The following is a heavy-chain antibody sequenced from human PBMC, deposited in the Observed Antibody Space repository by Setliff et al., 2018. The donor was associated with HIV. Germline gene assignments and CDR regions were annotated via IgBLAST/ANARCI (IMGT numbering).Heavy chain of an antibody. CDR1: GVSVGSGDYY. V-gene: IGHV4-31*03. CDR3: ATRPRIAARPFDY. CDR2: IVHSGDT. J-gene: IGHJ4*02. Sequence: SETLSLTCSVSGVSVGSGDYYWHWIRQHPEKALEWIGYIVHSGDTDYNPSLKSRVSMSVDTSKNQFSLELTSLTAADTAVYYCATRPRIAARPFDYWGQGMLVTVSS. D-gene: IGHD6-6*01.